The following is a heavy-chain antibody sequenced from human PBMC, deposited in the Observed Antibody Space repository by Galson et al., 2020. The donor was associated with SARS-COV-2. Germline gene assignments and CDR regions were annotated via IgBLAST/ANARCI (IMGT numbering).Heavy chain of an antibody. CDR3: ARGGPDSRQAVLDH. V-gene: IGHV4-34*01. Sequence: SETLSLTCAVSGGSFGGHDYTWIRQPPGKGLELVGEINTRGYSNVNPSLESQVAISVDKAKNQFSLTLNSVTAADAGLYFCARGGPDSRQAVLDHWGQGTLVTVSS. CDR1: GGSFGGHD. D-gene: IGHD3-22*01. CDR2: INTRGYS. J-gene: IGHJ4*02.